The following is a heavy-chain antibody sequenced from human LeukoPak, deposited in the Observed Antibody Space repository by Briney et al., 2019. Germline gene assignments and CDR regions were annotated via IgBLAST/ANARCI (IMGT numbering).Heavy chain of an antibody. Sequence: GASVKVSCKASGYTFTSYGISWVRQAPGQGLEWMGWISAYNGNTNYAQKFQGRVTMTEDTSTDTAYMELSSLRSEDTAVYYCATRNYRKPLGTMVRGVKYRYAFDIWGQGTMVTVSS. CDR1: GYTFTSYG. CDR2: ISAYNGNT. D-gene: IGHD3-10*01. CDR3: ATRNYRKPLGTMVRGVKYRYAFDI. V-gene: IGHV1-18*01. J-gene: IGHJ3*02.